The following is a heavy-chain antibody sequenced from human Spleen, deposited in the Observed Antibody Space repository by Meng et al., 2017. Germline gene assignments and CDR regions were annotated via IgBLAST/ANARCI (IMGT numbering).Heavy chain of an antibody. CDR3: ARGVGVGTAQNLNYYYYDMDV. CDR2: IYPGDSDT. CDR1: GDSISDYF. V-gene: IGHV5-51*01. D-gene: IGHD6-13*01. Sequence: ETLSLTCTVSGDSISDYFWSWIRQPPGKGLEWMGIIYPGDSDTRYSPSFQGQVTISADKSISTAYLQWSSLKATDTAMYDCARGVGVGTAQNLNYYYYDMDVWGQGTTVTGAS. J-gene: IGHJ6*02.